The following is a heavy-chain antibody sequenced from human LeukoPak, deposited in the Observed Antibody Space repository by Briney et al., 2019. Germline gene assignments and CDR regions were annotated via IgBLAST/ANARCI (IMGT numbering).Heavy chain of an antibody. J-gene: IGHJ5*02. CDR1: GGSISSSNW. D-gene: IGHD2/OR15-2a*01. CDR2: FYHCGST. CDR3: ARRRIVARGGFDP. Sequence: SETLSLTCAVSGGSISSSNWWGWAGQPPGKGLEWIGEFYHCGSTNYNPSLKSRVTITVDKSKNQFSLKLSSVTAADTAVYYCARRRIVARGGFDPWGQGTLVTVSS. V-gene: IGHV4-4*02.